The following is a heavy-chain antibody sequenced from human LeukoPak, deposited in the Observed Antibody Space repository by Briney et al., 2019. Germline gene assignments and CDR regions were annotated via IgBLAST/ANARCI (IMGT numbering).Heavy chain of an antibody. V-gene: IGHV4-34*01. D-gene: IGHD4-11*01. CDR3: ARGPNVTTRLYFDY. CDR2: INHSGST. Sequence: SETLSLTCAVYGGSFSGYYWSWIRQPPGKGLEWIGEINHSGSTNYNPSLKSRVTISVDTSKNQFSLKLSSVTAADMAVYYCARGPNVTTRLYFDYWGQGTLVTVSS. CDR1: GGSFSGYY. J-gene: IGHJ4*02.